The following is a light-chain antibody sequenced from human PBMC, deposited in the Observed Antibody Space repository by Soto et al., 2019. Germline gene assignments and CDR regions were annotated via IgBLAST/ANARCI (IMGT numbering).Light chain of an antibody. J-gene: IGLJ3*02. CDR1: SNDVGGYNY. CDR3: CSYAGSSTWV. V-gene: IGLV2-11*01. Sequence: QSVVTQPRWVSGSPGQSVTISCTGTSNDVGGYNYVSWYQQHPGKAPKLLISDVNKRPSGVPDRFSGSKSGNTASLIISGLQAEDEADYYCCSYAGSSTWVFGGGTKLTVL. CDR2: DVN.